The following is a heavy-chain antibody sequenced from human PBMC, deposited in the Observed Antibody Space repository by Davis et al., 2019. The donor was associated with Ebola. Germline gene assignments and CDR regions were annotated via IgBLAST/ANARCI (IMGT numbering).Heavy chain of an antibody. J-gene: IGHJ4*02. Sequence: PGGSLRLSCAASGFTFSNYALHWVRQAPGKGLEWVALISYDGNNKYYTDSVEGRFTISRDNSKNTLYLQMNSLRDEDTAVYYCARGRYSASQYYFDYWGQGTLVSVSS. CDR1: GFTFSNYA. CDR3: ARGRYSASQYYFDY. D-gene: IGHD1-26*01. V-gene: IGHV3-30-3*01. CDR2: ISYDGNNK.